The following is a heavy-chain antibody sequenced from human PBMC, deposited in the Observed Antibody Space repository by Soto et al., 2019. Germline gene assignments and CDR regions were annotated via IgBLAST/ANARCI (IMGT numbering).Heavy chain of an antibody. CDR3: ARGEYYYDSSGYLLDY. CDR1: GGSISSGDYY. J-gene: IGHJ4*02. D-gene: IGHD3-22*01. CDR2: IYYSGST. V-gene: IGHV4-30-4*01. Sequence: SETLSLTCTVSGGSISSGDYYWSWIRQPPGKGLEWIGYIYYSGSTYYNPSLKSRVTISVDTSKNQFSLKLSSVTAADTAVYYCARGEYYYDSSGYLLDYWGQGTLVTVSS.